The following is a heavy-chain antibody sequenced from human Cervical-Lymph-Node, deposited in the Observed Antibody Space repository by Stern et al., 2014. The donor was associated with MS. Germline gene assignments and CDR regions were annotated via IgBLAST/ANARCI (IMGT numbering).Heavy chain of an antibody. Sequence: EVQLVQSGAEVRRPGESLKISCQGSGYSFTSHWIGWVRQVPGKGLEWMAIIYPHNSDLRYGPSFQGRVTISADKSTDTAYLQWNTLKASDTAMYYCARLGYCDNRCRLYDDAFDLWGQGTMVRVSS. CDR2: IYPHNSDL. D-gene: IGHD3-22*01. CDR3: ARLGYCDNRCRLYDDAFDL. J-gene: IGHJ3*01. V-gene: IGHV5-51*01. CDR1: GYSFTSHW.